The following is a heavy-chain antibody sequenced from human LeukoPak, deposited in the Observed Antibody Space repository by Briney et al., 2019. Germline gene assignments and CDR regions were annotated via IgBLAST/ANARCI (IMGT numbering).Heavy chain of an antibody. CDR3: AKERRLQQLFPWYFDL. V-gene: IGHV3-30*18. CDR2: ISYDGSNK. D-gene: IGHD6-13*01. J-gene: IGHJ2*01. Sequence: PGGSLRLSCAASGFTFSSYWMSWVRQAPGKGLEWVAVISYDGSNKYYADSVKGRFTISRDNSKNTLYLQMNSLRAEDTAVYYCAKERRLQQLFPWYFDLWGRGTLVTVSS. CDR1: GFTFSSYW.